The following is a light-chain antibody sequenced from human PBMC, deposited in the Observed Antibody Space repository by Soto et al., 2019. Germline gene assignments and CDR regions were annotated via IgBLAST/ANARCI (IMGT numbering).Light chain of an antibody. V-gene: IGLV1-51*02. CDR3: GTWDSSLSAVV. Sequence: QSVLTQPPSVSAAPGQTVTISCSGSSSNIGNNYVSWYQQLPGTAPKLLIYENNKRPSGIRDRFSGSKSGTSATLGITGLQTGDEADYYCGTWDSSLSAVVFGGGTKLTVL. CDR2: ENN. CDR1: SSNIGNNY. J-gene: IGLJ2*01.